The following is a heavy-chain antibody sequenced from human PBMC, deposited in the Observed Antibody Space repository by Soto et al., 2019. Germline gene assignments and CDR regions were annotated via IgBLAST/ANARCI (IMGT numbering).Heavy chain of an antibody. CDR3: AKGYSGGYYGVFDY. V-gene: IGHV3-23*01. CDR1: GFTFSSYA. J-gene: IGHJ4*02. CDR2: ISGSGGST. Sequence: PGGSLRLSCAASGFTFSSYAMSWVRQAPGKGLEWVSTISGSGGSTYYADSVKGRFTISRDNSKNTLYLQLNSLRAEDTAIYYCAKGYSGGYYGVFDYWGQGTLVTVSS. D-gene: IGHD1-26*01.